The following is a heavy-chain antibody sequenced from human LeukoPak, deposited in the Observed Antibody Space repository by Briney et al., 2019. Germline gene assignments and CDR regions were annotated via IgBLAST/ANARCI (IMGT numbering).Heavy chain of an antibody. CDR3: ARVGLYYFDY. J-gene: IGHJ4*02. CDR2: IYSGGST. Sequence: PGGSLRLSCAASGFTVSSNYMSWVRQAPGKGLEWVSVIYSGGSTYYADSVKGRFTISRGNAKNSLYLHMNSLRAEDTAVYYCARVGLYYFDYWGQGTLVTVSS. CDR1: GFTVSSNY. V-gene: IGHV3-53*01.